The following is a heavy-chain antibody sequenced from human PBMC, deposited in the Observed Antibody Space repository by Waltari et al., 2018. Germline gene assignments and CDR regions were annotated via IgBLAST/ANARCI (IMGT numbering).Heavy chain of an antibody. CDR1: GGSSSNLTASL. D-gene: IGHD1-26*01. CDR3: ARVGDQYDRTDGGPLDP. CDR2: ISPFIGTT. J-gene: IGHJ5*02. Sequence: QVHLEQSGAEVTKPGSSVRVSCMASGGSSSNLTASLPSWGRQAPGHGLAWLGGISPFIGTTNYAQKFQGRLSITADEASKTVYMELSSLRSEDTAVYYCARVGDQYDRTDGGPLDPWGQGTLVTVSS. V-gene: IGHV1-69*12.